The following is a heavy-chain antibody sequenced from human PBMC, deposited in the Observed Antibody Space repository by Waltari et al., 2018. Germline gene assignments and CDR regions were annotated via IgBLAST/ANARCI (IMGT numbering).Heavy chain of an antibody. CDR2: IYYSGST. CDR3: ARGGYSSSWYWGWFDP. V-gene: IGHV4-30-4*08. J-gene: IGHJ5*02. Sequence: QVQLQESGPGLVKPSQTLSLTCTVSGGSISSGDYYWSWIRQPPGKGLEWIGYIYYSGSTYYNPSLKSRVTISVDTSKNQFSLKLSSVTAADTAVYYWARGGYSSSWYWGWFDPWGQGTLVTVSS. D-gene: IGHD6-13*01. CDR1: GGSISSGDYY.